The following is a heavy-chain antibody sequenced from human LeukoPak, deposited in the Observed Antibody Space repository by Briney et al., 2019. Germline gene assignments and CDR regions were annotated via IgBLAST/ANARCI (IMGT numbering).Heavy chain of an antibody. Sequence: ASVKVSCKASGYTFTGYYMHWVRQAPGQGLECMGWINPNRGGTNHAQKFQGRVTMTRDTSISAAYMELSRLTSDDTAAYFCARSFIDYGAMPWALDIWGQGTMVTVSS. D-gene: IGHD4-17*01. J-gene: IGHJ3*02. CDR1: GYTFTGYY. CDR2: INPNRGGT. CDR3: ARSFIDYGAMPWALDI. V-gene: IGHV1-2*02.